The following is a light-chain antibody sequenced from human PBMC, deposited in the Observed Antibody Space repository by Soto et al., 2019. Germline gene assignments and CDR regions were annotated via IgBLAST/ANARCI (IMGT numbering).Light chain of an antibody. CDR3: QQRSNWPIT. Sequence: ELVLTQSPATLSLSPGERATLSCRASQSVSSYLAWSQQKPGQAPRLLIYDASNRATGIPARFSGRGSGTDFTLTISSLEPEEFAVYYCQQRSNWPITFGQGTRLEIK. J-gene: IGKJ5*01. CDR1: QSVSSY. CDR2: DAS. V-gene: IGKV3-11*01.